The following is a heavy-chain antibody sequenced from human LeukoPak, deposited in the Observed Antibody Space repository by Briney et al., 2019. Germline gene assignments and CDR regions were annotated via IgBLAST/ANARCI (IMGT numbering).Heavy chain of an antibody. Sequence: GGSLRLSCAASGFTVSSNYMSWVRQAPGKGLEWVSVIYSGGSTYYADSVKGRFTISRDNSKNTLYLQMNSLRAEDTAVYYCARGYSSGYCQISYFDYWGQGTLVTVSS. CDR3: ARGYSSGYCQISYFDY. CDR1: GFTVSSNY. J-gene: IGHJ4*02. V-gene: IGHV3-53*01. CDR2: IYSGGST. D-gene: IGHD3-22*01.